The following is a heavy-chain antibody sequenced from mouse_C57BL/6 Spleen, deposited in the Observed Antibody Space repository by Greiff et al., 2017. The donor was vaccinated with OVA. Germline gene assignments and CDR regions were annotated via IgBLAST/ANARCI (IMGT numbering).Heavy chain of an antibody. CDR1: GYSFTDYN. CDR2: INPNYGTT. D-gene: IGHD1-1*01. J-gene: IGHJ2*01. Sequence: VQLKQSGPELVKPGASVKISCKASGYSFTDYNMNWVKQSNGKSLEWIGVINPNYGTTSYNQKFKGKATLTVDQSSSTAYMQLNSLTSEDSAVYYCAREGYYGSRYYFDYWGQGTTLTVSS. V-gene: IGHV1-39*01. CDR3: AREGYYGSRYYFDY.